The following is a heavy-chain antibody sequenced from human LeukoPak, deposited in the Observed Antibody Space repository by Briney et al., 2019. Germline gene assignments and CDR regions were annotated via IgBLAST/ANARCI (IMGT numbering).Heavy chain of an antibody. V-gene: IGHV4-34*01. D-gene: IGHD3-22*01. J-gene: IGHJ4*02. Sequence: SGTLSLTCAVYGGSFSGYYWSWIRQPPGKGLEWIGEINHSGSTNYNPSLKSRVTISVDTSKNQFSLKLSSVTAVDTAVYYCARGVWGYDSSGYYYLDYWGQGTLVTVSS. CDR2: INHSGST. CDR3: ARGVWGYDSSGYYYLDY. CDR1: GGSFSGYY.